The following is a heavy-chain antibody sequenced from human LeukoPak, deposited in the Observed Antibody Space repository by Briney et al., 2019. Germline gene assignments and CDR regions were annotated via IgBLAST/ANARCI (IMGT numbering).Heavy chain of an antibody. CDR1: GFTFSSYS. V-gene: IGHV3-21*04. J-gene: IGHJ4*02. CDR2: ISSSSSYI. CDR3: AKSRSSSSSHFDY. Sequence: PGGSLRLSCAASGFTFSSYSMNWVRQAPGKGLEWVSCISSSSSYIYYADSVKGRFTISRDNAKNSLYLQMNSLRAEDTAVYYCAKSRSSSSSHFDYWGQGTLVTVSS. D-gene: IGHD2-2*01.